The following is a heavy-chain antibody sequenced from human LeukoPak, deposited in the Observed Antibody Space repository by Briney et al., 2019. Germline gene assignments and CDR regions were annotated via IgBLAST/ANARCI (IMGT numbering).Heavy chain of an antibody. Sequence: GGSLRLSCAASGFTFSSYAMSWVRQAPGKGLEWVSAISGSGGSTYYADSVKGRFTISRGNSKNTLYLQMNSLRAEDTAVYYCTKEVSGWYYLDYWGQGTLVTVSS. D-gene: IGHD6-19*01. CDR2: ISGSGGST. CDR3: TKEVSGWYYLDY. CDR1: GFTFSSYA. J-gene: IGHJ4*02. V-gene: IGHV3-23*01.